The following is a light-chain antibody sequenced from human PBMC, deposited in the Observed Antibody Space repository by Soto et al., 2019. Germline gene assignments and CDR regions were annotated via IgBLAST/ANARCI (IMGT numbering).Light chain of an antibody. V-gene: IGLV1-36*01. J-gene: IGLJ3*02. CDR2: YDD. CDR3: AAWDDSLNGPV. Sequence: QSVLTQPPSVSEAPRQRVTISCSGSSSNIGNNAVNWYQQLPGKAPKLLIYYDDMLPSVVSDRFSGSKSLTSASVAISGLKSEDEADDYCAAWDDSLNGPVFGGGTKLTVL. CDR1: SSNIGNNA.